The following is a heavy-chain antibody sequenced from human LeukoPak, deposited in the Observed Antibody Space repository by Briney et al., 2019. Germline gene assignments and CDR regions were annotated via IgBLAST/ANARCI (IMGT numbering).Heavy chain of an antibody. J-gene: IGHJ4*02. D-gene: IGHD5-24*01. V-gene: IGHV4-59*08. CDR1: GGSMSSYY. Sequence: SETLSPTYPVSGGSMSSYYWSWIRQHPGKGLEWIAYIYYSGSTNYNPSLRTRVTTSVDTSKNQFSLKLSSVTAADTAVYYCARLRGMAAPFDYWGQGTLVTVSS. CDR2: IYYSGST. CDR3: ARLRGMAAPFDY.